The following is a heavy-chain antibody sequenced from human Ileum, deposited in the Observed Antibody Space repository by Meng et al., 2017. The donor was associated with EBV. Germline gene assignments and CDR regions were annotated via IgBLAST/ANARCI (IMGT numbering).Heavy chain of an antibody. D-gene: IGHD3-10*02. Sequence: QAEESGPGMVNPSETLSLTCTVSGGSISSYYWSWIRQPPGKGLEWIGYIYYSGSTNYNPSLKSRVTMSVDTSKNQFSLKLSSVTAADTAVYYCAKNRINMLDWGQGTLVTVSS. CDR2: IYYSGST. V-gene: IGHV4-59*01. CDR3: AKNRINMLD. CDR1: GGSISSYY. J-gene: IGHJ1*01.